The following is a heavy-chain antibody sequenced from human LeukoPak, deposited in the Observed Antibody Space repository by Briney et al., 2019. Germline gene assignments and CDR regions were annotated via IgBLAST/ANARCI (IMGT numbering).Heavy chain of an antibody. CDR2: IYTSGST. D-gene: IGHD6-6*01. J-gene: IGHJ4*02. CDR3: AREGSMTARLFVSIDY. Sequence: PSETLSLTCPVCGGSISSYYWSWIRQPAGKGLEWIGRIYTSGSTDFNPSLGSRVTMSVDTTKSQFSLRLSSVTAADTAVYYCAREGSMTARLFVSIDYWGQGTLVTVSS. V-gene: IGHV4-4*07. CDR1: GGSISSYY.